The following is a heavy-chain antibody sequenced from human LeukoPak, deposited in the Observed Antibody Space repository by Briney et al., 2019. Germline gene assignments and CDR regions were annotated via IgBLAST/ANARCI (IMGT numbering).Heavy chain of an antibody. V-gene: IGHV2-5*08. CDR3: AHSGNYYGSGSSSMDV. Sequence: TLSLTCTVSGGSISSGDYYWSWIRQPPGKALEWLALIYWDDDKRYSPSLKSRLTITKDTSKNQVVLTMTNMDPVDTATYYCAHSGNYYGSGSSSMDVWGKGTTVTVSS. CDR2: IYWDDDK. CDR1: GGSISSGDYY. J-gene: IGHJ6*04. D-gene: IGHD3-10*01.